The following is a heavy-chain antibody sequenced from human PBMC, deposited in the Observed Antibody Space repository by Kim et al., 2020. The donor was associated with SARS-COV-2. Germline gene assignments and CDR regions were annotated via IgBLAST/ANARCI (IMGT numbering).Heavy chain of an antibody. V-gene: IGHV3-33*01. CDR3: ARNDRYSSLSNYYYGMDV. J-gene: IGHJ6*02. CDR1: GFTFSSYG. Sequence: GGSLRLSCAASGFTFSSYGMHWVRQAPGKGLEWVAVIWDDGSNKYYADSVKGRFTISRDNSKNTLYLQMNSLRAEDTAVYYCARNDRYSSLSNYYYGMDVCGQGTTVTVSS. D-gene: IGHD6-6*01. CDR2: IWDDGSNK.